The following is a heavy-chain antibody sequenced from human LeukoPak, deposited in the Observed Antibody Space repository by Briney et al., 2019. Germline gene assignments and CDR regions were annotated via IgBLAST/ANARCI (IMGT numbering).Heavy chain of an antibody. D-gene: IGHD6-13*01. CDR1: GYTFTSYY. J-gene: IGHJ5*02. V-gene: IGHV1-46*01. Sequence: GASVKVSCKASGYTFTSYYMHWVRQAPEQGLEWMGIINPSGGSTSYAQKFQGRVTMTRDTSTSTVYMELSSLRSEDTAVYYCARETPDRRSSWYVGNNWFDPWGQGTLVTVSS. CDR3: ARETPDRRSSWYVGNNWFDP. CDR2: INPSGGST.